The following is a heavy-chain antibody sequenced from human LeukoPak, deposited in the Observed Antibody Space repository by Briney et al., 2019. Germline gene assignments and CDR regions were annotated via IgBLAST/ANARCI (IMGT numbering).Heavy chain of an antibody. CDR3: ARDGSGVMGATHDFDY. D-gene: IGHD1-26*01. J-gene: IGHJ4*02. CDR2: INPNSGGT. V-gene: IGHV1-2*02. Sequence: GASVKVSCKASGYTFTGYYMHWVRQAPGQGLEWMGWINPNSGGTNYAQKFQGGVTMTRDMSISTAYMELSGLRSDDTAVYYCARDGSGVMGATHDFDYWGQGTLVTVSS. CDR1: GYTFTGYY.